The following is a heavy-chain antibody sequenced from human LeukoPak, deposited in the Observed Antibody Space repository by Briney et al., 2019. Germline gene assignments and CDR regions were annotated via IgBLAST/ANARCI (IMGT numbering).Heavy chain of an antibody. V-gene: IGHV3-66*01. CDR1: GFTLSSYA. D-gene: IGHD3-3*01. Sequence: GGSLRLSCAASGFTLSSYAMSWVRQAPGKGLEWVSVIYSGGSTYYADSVKGRFTISRDNSKNTLYLQMNSLRAEDTAVYYCARLRFLEWLSDYNWFDPWGQGTLVTVSS. CDR3: ARLRFLEWLSDYNWFDP. CDR2: IYSGGST. J-gene: IGHJ5*02.